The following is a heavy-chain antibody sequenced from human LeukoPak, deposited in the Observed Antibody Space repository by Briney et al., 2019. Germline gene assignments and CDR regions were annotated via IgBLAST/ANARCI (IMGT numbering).Heavy chain of an antibody. D-gene: IGHD3-10*01. Sequence: PGGSLRLSCAASGFTFSSYDMHWVRQATGKGLEWVSAIGTAGDTYYPGSVKGRFTISRENAKNSLYLQMNSLRAGDTAVYYCARGSMVRGVKDYWGQGTLVTVSS. V-gene: IGHV3-13*01. J-gene: IGHJ4*02. CDR3: ARGSMVRGVKDY. CDR1: GFTFSSYD. CDR2: IGTAGDT.